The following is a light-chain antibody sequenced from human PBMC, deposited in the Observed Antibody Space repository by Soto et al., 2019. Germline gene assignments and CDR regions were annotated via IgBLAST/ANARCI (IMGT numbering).Light chain of an antibody. V-gene: IGLV2-14*01. CDR1: SSDVGGHNY. CDR2: EVS. CDR3: SSYTSSSTPYV. J-gene: IGLJ1*01. Sequence: QSALTQPASVSGSPGQSITISCTGPSSDVGGHNYVSWYQQHPGKAPKLMIYEVSNRPSGVSNRFSGSKSGNTASLTISGLQAEDEADYYCSSYTSSSTPYVFGTGTKLTVL.